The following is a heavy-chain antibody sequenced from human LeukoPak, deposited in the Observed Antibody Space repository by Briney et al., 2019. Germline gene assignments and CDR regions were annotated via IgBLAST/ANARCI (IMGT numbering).Heavy chain of an antibody. Sequence: ASVKVSCKASGYTFTSYGISWVRQAPGQGLEWMGWISAYNGNTNYAQKLQGRVTMTTDTSTSTAYMELRSLRSDDTAVYYCARDSDYDFWSGYYGEPKNWFDPWGQGTLVTVSS. CDR3: ARDSDYDFWSGYYGEPKNWFDP. CDR1: GYTFTSYG. CDR2: ISAYNGNT. D-gene: IGHD3-3*01. V-gene: IGHV1-18*01. J-gene: IGHJ5*02.